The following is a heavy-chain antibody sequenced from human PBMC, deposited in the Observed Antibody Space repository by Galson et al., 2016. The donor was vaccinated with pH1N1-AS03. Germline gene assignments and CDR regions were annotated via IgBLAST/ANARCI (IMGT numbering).Heavy chain of an antibody. J-gene: IGHJ6*02. V-gene: IGHV1-2*02. CDR3: ARGDYFGSGTDKPYHAMDV. Sequence: SVKVSCKASGYTFTEYYMYWVRQAPGRGLEWMGWINPNSGGTKSAQKFQGRVTMTRDTSINTAYMELSSLRSDDTAVYYCARGDYFGSGTDKPYHAMDVWGQGTTVTVSS. CDR1: GYTFTEYY. D-gene: IGHD3-10*01. CDR2: INPNSGGT.